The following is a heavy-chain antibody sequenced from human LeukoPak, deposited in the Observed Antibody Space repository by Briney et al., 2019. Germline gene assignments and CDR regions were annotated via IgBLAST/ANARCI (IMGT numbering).Heavy chain of an antibody. J-gene: IGHJ4*02. CDR2: IIPIFGTA. Sequence: SVKVSCKASGGTFSSYAISWVRQAPGQGLEWMGGIIPIFGTANYAQKFQGRVTITTDESTSTAYMELSSLRSEDTAVYYCARGRIAAAPGDYWGQGTLVTVSS. V-gene: IGHV1-69*05. CDR1: GGTFSSYA. D-gene: IGHD6-13*01. CDR3: ARGRIAAAPGDY.